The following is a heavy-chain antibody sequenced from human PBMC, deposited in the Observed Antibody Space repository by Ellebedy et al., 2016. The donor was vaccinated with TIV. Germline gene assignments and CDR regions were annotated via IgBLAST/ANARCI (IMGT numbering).Heavy chain of an antibody. Sequence: GGSLRLXXAASGFTFSSNGMHWVRQAPGKGLEWVALISYDGSKTYYADSVKGRFTISRDNSKNTLYLQMNSLRAEDTAVYYCARAYCSSGYCYPNDAFDVWGQGTMVTVSS. D-gene: IGHD2-2*01. CDR2: ISYDGSKT. CDR1: GFTFSSNG. V-gene: IGHV3-30*03. J-gene: IGHJ3*01. CDR3: ARAYCSSGYCYPNDAFDV.